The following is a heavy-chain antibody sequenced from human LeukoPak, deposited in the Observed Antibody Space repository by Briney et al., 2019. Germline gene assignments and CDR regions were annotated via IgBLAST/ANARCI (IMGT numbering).Heavy chain of an antibody. CDR1: GGTFSSYA. V-gene: IGHV1-69*05. J-gene: IGHJ3*02. D-gene: IGHD3-3*01. Sequence: ASVKVSCKASGGTFSSYAISWVRQAPGQGLEWMGGIIPIFGTANYAQKFQGRVTITTDESTSTAYMELSRLRSEDTAVYYCARVARGDDFWSGIGGAFDIWGQGTMVTVSS. CDR2: IIPIFGTA. CDR3: ARVARGDDFWSGIGGAFDI.